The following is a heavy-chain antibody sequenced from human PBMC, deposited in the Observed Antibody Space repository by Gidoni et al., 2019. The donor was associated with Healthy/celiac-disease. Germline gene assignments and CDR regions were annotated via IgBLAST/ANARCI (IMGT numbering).Heavy chain of an antibody. CDR3: ARGPPHDYTKGYPRYYGMDV. J-gene: IGHJ6*02. D-gene: IGHD4-4*01. Sequence: QVQLVQSGAEVQKPGSSVKVSCKASGGTFSSYAISWVRQAPGQGLEWMGGIIPIFGTANYAQKFQGRVTNTADESTSTAYMELSSLRSEDTAVYYCARGPPHDYTKGYPRYYGMDVWGQGTTVTVSS. CDR2: IIPIFGTA. V-gene: IGHV1-69*01. CDR1: GGTFSSYA.